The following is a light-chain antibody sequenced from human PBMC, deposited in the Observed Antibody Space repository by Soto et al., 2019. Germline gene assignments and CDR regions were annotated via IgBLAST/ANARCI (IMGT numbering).Light chain of an antibody. J-gene: IGKJ5*01. Sequence: EIVMTQSPATLSVSPGDRATLSCRAGQPLNNNVAWYQHKPGQAPRLLIYGTSTRATGISARFSGGGSGTEFTLTISSMQSEDFAVYYCQQYEKWPPSLTLGQGTRLEI. V-gene: IGKV3-15*01. CDR1: QPLNNN. CDR3: QQYEKWPPSLT. CDR2: GTS.